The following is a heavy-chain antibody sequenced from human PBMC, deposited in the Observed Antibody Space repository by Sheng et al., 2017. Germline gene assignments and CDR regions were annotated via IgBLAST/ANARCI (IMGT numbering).Heavy chain of an antibody. CDR2: ITSSGSST. V-gene: IGHV3-23*01. J-gene: IGHJ3*02. CDR1: GFTFSSYT. D-gene: IGHD1-26*01. Sequence: EVQLLESGGGLVQPGGSLRLSCAASGFTFSSYTMSWVRQAPGEGLEWVSGITSSGSSTSYADSVRGRFTISRDNSKNTLYLQMNSLRAEDTAIYYCAKRETSGSYYHHSLDIWGQGTTVTVSS. CDR3: AKRETSGSYYHHSLDI.